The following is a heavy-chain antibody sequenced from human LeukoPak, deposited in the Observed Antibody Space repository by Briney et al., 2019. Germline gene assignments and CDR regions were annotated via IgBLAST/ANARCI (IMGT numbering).Heavy chain of an antibody. D-gene: IGHD1-26*01. CDR1: GFTFASYS. J-gene: IGHJ4*02. V-gene: IGHV3-48*01. CDR2: ISGTGTTT. Sequence: GGSLRLSCAASGFTFASYSMNWVRQAPGKGLEWVSYISGTGTTTYYADSVKGRFTISRDIAQNSLYLQMNGLRAEDTAVYYCARSGSYRLDYWGQGTLVTVSS. CDR3: ARSGSYRLDY.